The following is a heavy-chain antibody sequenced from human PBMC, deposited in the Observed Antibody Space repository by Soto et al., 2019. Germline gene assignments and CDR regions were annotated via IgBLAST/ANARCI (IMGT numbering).Heavy chain of an antibody. CDR3: ARWGTTGGLDV. V-gene: IGHV3-30*19. CDR2: TSYDGTNK. J-gene: IGHJ1*01. Sequence: QVQLVESGGGVVQPATSLRVSCVASGFTFRSYVIHWVRQAPGKGLEWVALTSYDGTNKYYGDSVRGRFTISRDNSRNTVDLQMDSLRVEDTAVYYCARWGTTGGLDVWGQGTLVSVSS. D-gene: IGHD3-16*01. CDR1: GFTFRSYV.